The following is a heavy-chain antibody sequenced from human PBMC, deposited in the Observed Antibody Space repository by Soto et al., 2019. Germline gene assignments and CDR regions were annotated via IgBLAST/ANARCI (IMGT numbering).Heavy chain of an antibody. CDR2: ITTDKGKT. J-gene: IGHJ4*02. CDR3: AARSTAFDY. CDR1: GYTFTNYG. V-gene: IGHV1-18*01. Sequence: QVQLVQSGPEVKKPGASVKVSCKTSGYTFTNYGISWVRQAPGQGLEWMGWITTDKGKTTYAQKFQGRVTMTTDTSTSTAYMNRRSISADDSAMYYCAARSTAFDYLGQVTLVTVSS.